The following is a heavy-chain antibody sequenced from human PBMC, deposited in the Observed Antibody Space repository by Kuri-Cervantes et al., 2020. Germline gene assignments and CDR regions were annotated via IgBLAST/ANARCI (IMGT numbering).Heavy chain of an antibody. CDR3: AGLTVNNWFDP. D-gene: IGHD4-11*01. CDR1: GYSFTSYW. Sequence: GGSLRLSCKGSGYSFTSYWIGWVRQMPGKGLEWMGIIYPGDSDTRYSPSFQGQVTISADKSISTAYLQWSSLKASDTAMYYCAGLTVNNWFDPWGQGTLVTVSS. J-gene: IGHJ5*02. CDR2: IYPGDSDT. V-gene: IGHV5-51*01.